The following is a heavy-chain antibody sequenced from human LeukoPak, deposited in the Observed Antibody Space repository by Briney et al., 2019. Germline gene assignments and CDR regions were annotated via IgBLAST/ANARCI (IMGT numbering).Heavy chain of an antibody. CDR2: IYYSGST. J-gene: IGHJ5*02. CDR3: ARVGYSGYDYASNWFDP. D-gene: IGHD5-12*01. CDR1: GGSISSYY. Sequence: PSETLSLTCTVSGGSISSYYWSWIRQPPGKGLEWIGYIYYSGSTNYNPSLKSRVTISVDTSKNQFSLKLSSVTAADTAVYYCARVGYSGYDYASNWFDPWGQGTLVTVSS. V-gene: IGHV4-59*01.